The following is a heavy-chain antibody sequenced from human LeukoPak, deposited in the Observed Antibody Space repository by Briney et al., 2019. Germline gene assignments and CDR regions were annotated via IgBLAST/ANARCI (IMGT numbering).Heavy chain of an antibody. D-gene: IGHD3-3*01. CDR3: ARDLDYDFWSGYYPGPYYYYGMDV. Sequence: ASVKVSCKASGYTFTSYGISWVRQAPGQGLEWMGWISAYNGNTNYAQKLQGRVTMTTDTSTSTAYMELRSLRSDDTAVYYCARDLDYDFWSGYYPGPYYYYGMDVWGQGTTATVSS. CDR1: GYTFTSYG. J-gene: IGHJ6*02. V-gene: IGHV1-18*01. CDR2: ISAYNGNT.